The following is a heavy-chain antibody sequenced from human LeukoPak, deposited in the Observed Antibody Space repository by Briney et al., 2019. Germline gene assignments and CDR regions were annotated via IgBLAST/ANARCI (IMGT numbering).Heavy chain of an antibody. CDR2: IYSGGST. D-gene: IGHD6-13*01. V-gene: IGHV3-66*01. CDR1: EFTVSSNY. CDR3: ARVVIAAAGTNFDY. J-gene: IGHJ4*02. Sequence: GGSLRLSCAASEFTVSSNYMSWVRQAPGKGLEWVSVIYSGGSTYYADSVKGRFTISRDNSKNTLYLQMNSLRAEDTAVYYCARVVIAAAGTNFDYWGQGTLVTVSS.